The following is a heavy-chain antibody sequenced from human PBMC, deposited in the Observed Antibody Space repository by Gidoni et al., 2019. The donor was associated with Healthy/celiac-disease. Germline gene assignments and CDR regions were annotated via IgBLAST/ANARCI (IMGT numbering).Heavy chain of an antibody. CDR1: GYTFTSYA. D-gene: IGHD3-22*01. CDR3: ARGDPYYDSSGYPTD. J-gene: IGHJ4*02. CDR2: INAGNGNT. V-gene: IGHV1-3*01. Sequence: QVQLVQSGAEVKKPGASVKVSCKASGYTFTSYAMHWVRQAPGQRLEWMGWINAGNGNTKYSQKFQGRVTITRDTSASTAYMELSSLRSEDTAVYYCARGDPYYDSSGYPTDWGQGTLVTVSS.